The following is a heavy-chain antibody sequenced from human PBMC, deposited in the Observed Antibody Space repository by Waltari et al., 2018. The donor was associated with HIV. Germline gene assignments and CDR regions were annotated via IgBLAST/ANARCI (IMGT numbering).Heavy chain of an antibody. CDR2: IYYSAST. CDR1: GGPISSSSYY. V-gene: IGHV4-39*01. CDR3: ARVQTGVDTAMVNRYFDL. J-gene: IGHJ2*01. Sequence: QLQLQESGPGLVKPSETLSLTCTASGGPISSSSYYWGWIRQPPGKGLEWIGSIYYSASTYYNPSLKSRVTISVDTSKNQFSLKLSSVTAADTAVYYCARVQTGVDTAMVNRYFDLWGRGTLVTVSS. D-gene: IGHD5-18*01.